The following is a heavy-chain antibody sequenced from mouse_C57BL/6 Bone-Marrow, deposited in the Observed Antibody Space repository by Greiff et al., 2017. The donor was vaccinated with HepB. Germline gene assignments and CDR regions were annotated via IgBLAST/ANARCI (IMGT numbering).Heavy chain of an antibody. V-gene: IGHV1-64*01. CDR1: GYTFTSYW. J-gene: IGHJ3*01. CDR2: IHPNSGST. CDR3: ARPYYYGSSYGFAY. Sequence: QVHVKQSGAELVKPGASVKLSCKASGYTFTSYWMHWVKQRPGQGLEWIGMIHPNSGSTNYNEKFKSKATLTVDKSSSTAYMQLSSLTSEDSAVYYYARPYYYGSSYGFAYWGQGTLVTVSA. D-gene: IGHD1-1*01.